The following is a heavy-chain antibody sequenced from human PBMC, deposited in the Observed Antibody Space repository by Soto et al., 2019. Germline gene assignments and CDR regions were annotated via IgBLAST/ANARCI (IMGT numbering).Heavy chain of an antibody. CDR3: IQSRCGGDCLQSYASYYYYGMDV. Sequence: QITLKESGPTLVKPTQTLTLTCTFSAFSLSTGGVGVGWIRQPPGKALEWLALIDWDDDKRYSPSLRSRLTMTKDTSKNQVVLTLTDMDPVDTDTYYCIQSRCGGDCLQSYASYYYYGMDVWGQGTTVTVSS. CDR1: AFSLSTGGVG. V-gene: IGHV2-5*02. J-gene: IGHJ6*02. CDR2: IDWDDDK. D-gene: IGHD2-21*02.